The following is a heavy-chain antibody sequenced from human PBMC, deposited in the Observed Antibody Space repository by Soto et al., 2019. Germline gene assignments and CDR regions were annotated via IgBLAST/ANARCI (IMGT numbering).Heavy chain of an antibody. Sequence: EVQLVESGGGLVQPGGSLRLSCAASGFTFSSSSMNWVRQAPGKGLELVSYISSSSIAIYYADSVKGRFTISRDNAKNSLYLQMNSLRAEDTAVYYCARLRGSSNWETPSWGQGTLVTVSS. CDR3: ARLRGSSNWETPS. V-gene: IGHV3-48*01. J-gene: IGHJ4*02. CDR2: ISSSSIAI. D-gene: IGHD6-13*01. CDR1: GFTFSSSS.